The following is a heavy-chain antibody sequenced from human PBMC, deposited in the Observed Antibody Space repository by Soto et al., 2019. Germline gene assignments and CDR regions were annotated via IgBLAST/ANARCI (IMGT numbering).Heavy chain of an antibody. Sequence: GGSLRLSCAASGFTFSSYAMSWVRQAPGKGLEWVSAISGSGGSTYYADSVKGRFTISRDNSKNTLYLQMNSLRAEDTAVYYCAKTVNSPNGDYYYYMDVWGKGTTVTVSS. CDR1: GFTFSSYA. CDR3: AKTVNSPNGDYYYYMDV. V-gene: IGHV3-23*01. D-gene: IGHD2-21*01. CDR2: ISGSGGST. J-gene: IGHJ6*03.